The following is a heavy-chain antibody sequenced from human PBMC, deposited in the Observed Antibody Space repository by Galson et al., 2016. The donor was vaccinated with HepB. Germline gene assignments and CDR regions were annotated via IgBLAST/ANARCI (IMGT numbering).Heavy chain of an antibody. D-gene: IGHD2-2*01. J-gene: IGHJ3*02. CDR2: IIPIFGTA. CDR1: GGTFSTYA. CDR3: ARASLPYQLLGTFDI. V-gene: IGHV1-69*13. Sequence: SVKVSCKASGGTFSTYAITWVRQAPGQGLEWMGGIIPIFGTANYAQKFQDRVTITADESTTTAYMELSSLRSGDTAVYYFARASLPYQLLGTFDIWGQGTMVTVSS.